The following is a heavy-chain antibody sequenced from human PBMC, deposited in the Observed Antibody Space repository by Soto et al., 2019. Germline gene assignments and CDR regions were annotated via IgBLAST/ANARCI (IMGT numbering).Heavy chain of an antibody. CDR3: ARCPTGRLGELYGAFDI. CDR2: IIPIFGTA. D-gene: IGHD3-10*01. Sequence: SVKVSCKASGGTFSSYAISWVRQAPGQGLEWMGGIIPIFGTANYAQKFQGRVTITADESTSTAYMELSSLRSEDTAVYYCARCPTGRLGELYGAFDIWGQGTMVTVSS. CDR1: GGTFSSYA. J-gene: IGHJ3*02. V-gene: IGHV1-69*13.